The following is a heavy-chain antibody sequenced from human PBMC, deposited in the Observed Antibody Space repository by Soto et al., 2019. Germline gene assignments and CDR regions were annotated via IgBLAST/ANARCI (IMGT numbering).Heavy chain of an antibody. V-gene: IGHV3-33*01. CDR2: IWYDGSNK. CDR3: ARAVAGRYPFYGMDV. Sequence: HPGGSLRLSCAASGFIFSSYGMHWVRQAPGKGLEWVAVIWYDGSNKYYADSVKGRFTISRDNSKNTLYLQMNSLRAEDTAVYYCARAVAGRYPFYGMDVWGQGTTVTVSS. CDR1: GFIFSSYG. J-gene: IGHJ6*02. D-gene: IGHD3-9*01.